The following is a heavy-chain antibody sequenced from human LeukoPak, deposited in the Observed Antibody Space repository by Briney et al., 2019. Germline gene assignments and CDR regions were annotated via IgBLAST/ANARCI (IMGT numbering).Heavy chain of an antibody. J-gene: IGHJ4*02. CDR2: IYHSGST. D-gene: IGHD6-19*01. Sequence: SGTLSLTCAVSGGSISSSNWWSWVRQPPGKGLEWIGEIYHSGSTNYNPSLKSRVTISVDKSKNQFSLKLSSVTAADTAVYYRARYSSGWYTHHYFDYWGQGTLVTVSS. CDR1: GGSISSSNW. CDR3: ARYSSGWYTHHYFDY. V-gene: IGHV4-4*02.